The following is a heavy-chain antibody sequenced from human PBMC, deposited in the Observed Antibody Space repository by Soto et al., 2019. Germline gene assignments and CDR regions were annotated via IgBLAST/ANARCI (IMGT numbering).Heavy chain of an antibody. CDR1: GYTFTSYG. V-gene: IGHV1-18*01. Sequence: QAQLVQSGAEVKKPGASVKVSCKASGYTFTSYGISWVRQAPGQGLEWMGWVSADDGDTNYAQKLQGSVTMTTDTSTTAAYMELVSLRSDDTAVYYCARDYQDLSNGDYSDVFDIWGQGTMVTVSS. CDR2: VSADDGDT. D-gene: IGHD3-22*01. CDR3: ARDYQDLSNGDYSDVFDI. J-gene: IGHJ3*02.